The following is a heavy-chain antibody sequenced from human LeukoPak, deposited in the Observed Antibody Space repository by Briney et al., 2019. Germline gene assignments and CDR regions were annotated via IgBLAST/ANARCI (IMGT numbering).Heavy chain of an antibody. J-gene: IGHJ4*02. CDR1: GFTFSSHT. D-gene: IGHD3-16*01. CDR3: AKVYYEYVWGSYVY. Sequence: GGSLRLSCAGSGFTFSSHTMSWVRQAPGKGLEWVSLMSGRGDTAYNADYVKGRFTISRDNSKRTMYLQMNSLRADETDLYFCAKVYYEYVWGSYVYWGQGALVTVSS. CDR2: MSGRGDTA. V-gene: IGHV3-23*01.